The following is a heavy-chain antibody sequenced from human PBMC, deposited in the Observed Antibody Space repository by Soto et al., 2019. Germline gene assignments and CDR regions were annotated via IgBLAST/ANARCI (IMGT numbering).Heavy chain of an antibody. V-gene: IGHV3-64*01. Sequence: GGSLRLSCAASGFTFSSYAMHWVRQAPGKGLEYVSGISSNGDITYYASSVKGRFAISRDNSKNTLYLQMGSLRADDLVVYYCARDYRDILTGFNWFDSWGQGTQVTVSS. CDR3: ARDYRDILTGFNWFDS. J-gene: IGHJ5*01. CDR1: GFTFSSYA. D-gene: IGHD3-9*01. CDR2: ISSNGDIT.